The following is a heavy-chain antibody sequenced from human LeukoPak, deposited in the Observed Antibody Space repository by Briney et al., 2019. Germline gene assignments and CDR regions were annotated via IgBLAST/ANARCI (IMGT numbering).Heavy chain of an antibody. D-gene: IGHD4-11*01. CDR3: ARANHDYSTN. J-gene: IGHJ4*02. V-gene: IGHV4-61*02. CDR2: IYTSGST. Sequence: PSQTLSLTCTVSGGSISSGSYYWSWIRQPAGKGLEWIGRIYTSGSTDYNPSLKSRVTISVDTSKNQFSQKLSSVTAADTAVYYCARANHDYSTNWGQGTLVTVSS. CDR1: GGSISSGSYY.